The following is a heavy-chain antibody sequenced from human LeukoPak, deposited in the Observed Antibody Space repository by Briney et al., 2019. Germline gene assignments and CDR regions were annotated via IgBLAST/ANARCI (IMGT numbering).Heavy chain of an antibody. Sequence: PGRSLRLSCAASGFTFSSYSMNWVRQAPGKGLEWVSSISSSSYIYYADSVKGRFTISRDNAKNSLYLQMNSLRAEDTAVYYCATPSPGDYGENDYWGQGTLVTVSS. D-gene: IGHD4-17*01. CDR3: ATPSPGDYGENDY. J-gene: IGHJ4*02. V-gene: IGHV3-21*01. CDR2: ISSSSYI. CDR1: GFTFSSYS.